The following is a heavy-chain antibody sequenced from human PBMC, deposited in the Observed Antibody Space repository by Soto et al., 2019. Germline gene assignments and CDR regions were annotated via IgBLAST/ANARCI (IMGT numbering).Heavy chain of an antibody. Sequence: ASVKVSCKASGYTFTSYGISWVRQAPGQGLEWMGWISAYNGNTNYAQKLQGRVTMTTDTSTSTAYMELRSLRSDDTAVYYCARTDFWSGYYILAFDIWGQGTMVTVSS. CDR2: ISAYNGNT. CDR3: ARTDFWSGYYILAFDI. V-gene: IGHV1-18*01. J-gene: IGHJ3*02. D-gene: IGHD3-3*01. CDR1: GYTFTSYG.